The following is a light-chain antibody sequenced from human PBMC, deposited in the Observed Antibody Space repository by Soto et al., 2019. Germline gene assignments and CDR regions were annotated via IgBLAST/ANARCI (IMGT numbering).Light chain of an antibody. V-gene: IGKV1-13*02. CDR1: QSISSY. CDR3: QQYHTVPYT. CDR2: DAS. J-gene: IGKJ5*01. Sequence: AIQLTQSPSSLSASMGDRVTITCRASQSISSYLNWYQQKPGKAPKLLIYDASSLESGVPSRFSGSGSGTEFTLTISSLQPDDLATYFCQQYHTVPYTFGQGTRLEI.